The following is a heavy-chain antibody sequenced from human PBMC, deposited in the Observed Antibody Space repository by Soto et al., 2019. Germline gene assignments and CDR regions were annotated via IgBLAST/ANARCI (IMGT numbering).Heavy chain of an antibody. D-gene: IGHD5-18*01. CDR2: ISPYNGKT. CDR1: GYSFTTYG. V-gene: IGHV1-18*01. J-gene: IGHJ4*02. Sequence: ASVKVSCKASGYSFTTYGIFWVRQAPGQGLEWMGWISPYNGKTNYAQNLQGRVSMTTDTSTTTAYMELRSLRSDDTAVYYCATPPSIQLWLRYWGQGTLVTVSS. CDR3: ATPPSIQLWLRY.